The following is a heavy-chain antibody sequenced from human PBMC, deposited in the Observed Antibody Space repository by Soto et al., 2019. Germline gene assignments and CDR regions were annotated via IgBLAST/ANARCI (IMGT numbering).Heavy chain of an antibody. CDR3: ARPIDYASSSTGFDY. V-gene: IGHV5-51*01. CDR2: IYPGDSDT. D-gene: IGHD6-6*01. Sequence: VESLKISCKGSGYSYSTYWIAWVRQKPGKGLEFMGIIYPGDSDTRYSPSFQGQVTISADKTITTAYLQWSSLRASDTAMYYCARPIDYASSSTGFDYWGQGTLVTVSS. CDR1: GYSYSTYW. J-gene: IGHJ4*02.